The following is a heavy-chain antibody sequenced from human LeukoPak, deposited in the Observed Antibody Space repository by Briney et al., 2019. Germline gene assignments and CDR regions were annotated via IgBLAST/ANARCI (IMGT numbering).Heavy chain of an antibody. CDR3: ASRHHDFWRPFDS. J-gene: IGHJ4*02. CDR1: GGSISDSSRY. D-gene: IGHD3-3*01. V-gene: IGHV4-39*01. CDR2: IYYSGNT. Sequence: SESLSLTCTVSGGSISDSSRYWAWIRQPPGKGLECIGNIYYSGNTYYNPSLKSRVTVSVDTSKNQFPLKLSSVTAADSAVYYCASRHHDFWRPFDSWGQGTLVTVSS.